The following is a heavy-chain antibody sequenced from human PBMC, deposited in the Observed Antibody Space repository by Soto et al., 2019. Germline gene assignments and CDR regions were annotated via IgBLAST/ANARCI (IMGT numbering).Heavy chain of an antibody. Sequence: QVQLVESGGGVVQPGRSLRLSCAASGFTFSSYGMHWFRQAPGKGLEWVAVISYDGSNKYYADSVKGRFTISRDSSKNTLYLQMNSLRAEDTAVYYCAKDLLGPGRAYGMDVWGQGTTVTVSS. CDR1: GFTFSSYG. CDR3: AKDLLGPGRAYGMDV. CDR2: ISYDGSNK. D-gene: IGHD7-27*01. J-gene: IGHJ6*02. V-gene: IGHV3-30*18.